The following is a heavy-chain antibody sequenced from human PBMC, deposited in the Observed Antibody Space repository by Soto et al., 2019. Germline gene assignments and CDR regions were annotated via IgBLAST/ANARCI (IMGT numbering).Heavy chain of an antibody. CDR3: VREDIVLKIDLGY. CDR2: ISSSSTTV. J-gene: IGHJ4*02. Sequence: EVQLVESGGGLVQPGGSLRLSCAASGFSFNSYSMDWVRQAPGKGLEWVAYISSSSTTVYYADVVRGRFTISRDNGKNSLYLHMNSLRDEDTAVYYCVREDIVLKIDLGYWGQGTLVTVSS. CDR1: GFSFNSYS. V-gene: IGHV3-48*02. D-gene: IGHD2-8*01.